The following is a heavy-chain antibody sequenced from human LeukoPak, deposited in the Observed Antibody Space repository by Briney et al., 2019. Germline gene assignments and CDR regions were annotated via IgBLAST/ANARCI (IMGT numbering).Heavy chain of an antibody. Sequence: PGGSLRLSCAASGFTFSSYSMNWVRQALGKGLEWVAFIPHDRNNIHYADSVSGRFTISRDNSANTVYLQMNSLRTEDTAVYYCARVDGRGATDDALDIWGQGTMVTVSS. CDR2: IPHDRNNI. CDR1: GFTFSSYS. J-gene: IGHJ3*02. D-gene: IGHD5-12*01. V-gene: IGHV3-30*02. CDR3: ARVDGRGATDDALDI.